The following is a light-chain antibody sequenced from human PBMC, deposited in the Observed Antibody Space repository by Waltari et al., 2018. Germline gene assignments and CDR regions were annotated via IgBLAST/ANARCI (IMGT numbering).Light chain of an antibody. V-gene: IGKV1-39*01. J-gene: IGKJ1*01. CDR3: QQTYDTPWA. CDR1: QSIITY. Sequence: DIHMTQPPSSLSASVVDTVPITSRASQSIITYLNWYQHKPGRAPKLLIYGASNLQGGVPSRFTGSGSGTEFTLTITSLHPDDFATYYCQQTYDTPWAFGPGTKLQIK. CDR2: GAS.